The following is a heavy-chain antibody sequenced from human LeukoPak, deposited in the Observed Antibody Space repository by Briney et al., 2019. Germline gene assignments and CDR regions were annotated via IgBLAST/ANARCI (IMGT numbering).Heavy chain of an antibody. CDR1: GGSFSGYY. J-gene: IGHJ4*02. Sequence: PSETLSLTCAVYGGSFSGYYWSWIRQPPGKGLEWIGEINHSGSTNYNPSLKSRVTISVDTSKNQFSLKLSSVTAADTAVYYCAREQIAVAGFDYWGQGTLVTVSS. CDR3: AREQIAVAGFDY. D-gene: IGHD6-19*01. V-gene: IGHV4-34*01. CDR2: INHSGST.